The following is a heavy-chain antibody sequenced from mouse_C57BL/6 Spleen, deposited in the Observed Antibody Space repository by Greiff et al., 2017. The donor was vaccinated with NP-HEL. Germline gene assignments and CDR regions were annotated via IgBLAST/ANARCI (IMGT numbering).Heavy chain of an antibody. J-gene: IGHJ2*01. CDR3: ARQRGSHYGSSFDY. D-gene: IGHD1-1*01. V-gene: IGHV5-6*01. Sequence: EVKLVESGGDLVKPGGSLKLSCAASGFTFSSYGMSWVRQTPDKRLEWVATISSGGSYTYYPDSVKGRFTISRDNAKNTLYLQMSSLKSEDTAMYYCARQRGSHYGSSFDYWGQGTTLTVSS. CDR1: GFTFSSYG. CDR2: ISSGGSYT.